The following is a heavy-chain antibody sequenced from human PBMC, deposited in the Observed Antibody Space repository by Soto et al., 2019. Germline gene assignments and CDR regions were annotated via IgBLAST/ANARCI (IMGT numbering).Heavy chain of an antibody. V-gene: IGHV3-30*18. D-gene: IGHD3-9*01. J-gene: IGHJ4*02. CDR1: GFAFSRDG. Sequence: QVQLVESGGGVVQPGKSLRLSCAAAGFAFSRDGMHWVRQAPGKGLEWVAVISFDGSDKYYADSVKGRFTISRDNSKITVDLQMNSLRPEDTALYYCAKPKGADIPFESWGQGTLVTVSS. CDR3: AKPKGADIPFES. CDR2: ISFDGSDK.